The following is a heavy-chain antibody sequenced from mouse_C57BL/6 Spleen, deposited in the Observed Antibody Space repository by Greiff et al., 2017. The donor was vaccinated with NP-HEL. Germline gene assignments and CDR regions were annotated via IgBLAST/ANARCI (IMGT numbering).Heavy chain of an antibody. CDR1: GFTFSDYG. Sequence: EVQLVESGGGLVKPGGSLKLSCAASGFTFSDYGMHWVRQAPEKGLEWVAYISSGSSTIYYADTVKGRFTISRDNAKNTLFLQMTSLRSEDTAMYYCARLGQEAYWGQGTLVTVSA. V-gene: IGHV5-17*01. J-gene: IGHJ3*01. CDR3: ARLGQEAY. D-gene: IGHD4-1*01. CDR2: ISSGSSTI.